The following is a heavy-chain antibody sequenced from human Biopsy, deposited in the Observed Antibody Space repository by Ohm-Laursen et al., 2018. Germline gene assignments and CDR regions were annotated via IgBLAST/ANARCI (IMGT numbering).Heavy chain of an antibody. CDR1: GGSFTGHY. Sequence: GTLSLTCTVSGGSFTGHYWTWIRQPPGKGLEWIGHISHTGCTSYKSSLKSRVTISLDTSRKHFSLRLSSLTAADTAVYYCARGSNDFGDLYFPRWGQGTLLTVSS. J-gene: IGHJ4*02. D-gene: IGHD4-17*01. CDR2: ISHTGCT. V-gene: IGHV4-59*11. CDR3: ARGSNDFGDLYFPR.